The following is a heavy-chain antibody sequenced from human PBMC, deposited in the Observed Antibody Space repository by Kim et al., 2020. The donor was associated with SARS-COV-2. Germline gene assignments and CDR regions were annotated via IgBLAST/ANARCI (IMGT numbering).Heavy chain of an antibody. V-gene: IGHV3-15*01. Sequence: TDYSAPVIGRFTISRDDSKNMLYLQMNSLKTEDTAVYYCTAVPSSGRNFDYWGQGTLVTVSS. CDR2: T. CDR3: TAVPSSGRNFDY. J-gene: IGHJ4*02. D-gene: IGHD6-25*01.